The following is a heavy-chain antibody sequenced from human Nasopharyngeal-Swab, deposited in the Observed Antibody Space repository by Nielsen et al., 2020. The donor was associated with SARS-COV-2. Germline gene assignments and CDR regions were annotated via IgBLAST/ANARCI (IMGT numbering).Heavy chain of an antibody. CDR2: IYNSGST. J-gene: IGHJ3*02. V-gene: IGHV4-59*01. Sequence: SETLSLTCTVSGASISNYWWTWIRQPPGKRLEWLGYIYNSGSTNYNPSLKSRVTISVDTSKNQFSLKLSSVTAADTAVYYCARDPNDAFDIWGPGTMVTVSS. CDR3: ARDPNDAFDI. CDR1: GASISNYW.